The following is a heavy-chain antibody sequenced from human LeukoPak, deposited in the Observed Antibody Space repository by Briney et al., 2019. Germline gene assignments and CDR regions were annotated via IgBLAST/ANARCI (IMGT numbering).Heavy chain of an antibody. CDR2: INPNSGGT. CDR3: ARALRSSSKRLDV. D-gene: IGHD6-6*01. J-gene: IGHJ6*04. CDR1: GYSFNDKY. Sequence: ASVKVSCKASGYSFNDKYLHWVRQAPGQGLEWMGSINPNSGGTNYAQKFQGRVTMTRDTSISTAYMELSRLRSDDTAVYYCARALRSSSKRLDVWGKGTTVTVSS. V-gene: IGHV1-2*02.